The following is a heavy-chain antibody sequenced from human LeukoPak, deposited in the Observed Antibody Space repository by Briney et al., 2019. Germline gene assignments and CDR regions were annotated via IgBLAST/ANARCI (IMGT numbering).Heavy chain of an antibody. V-gene: IGHV3-23*01. J-gene: IGHJ5*02. Sequence: PGGSLRLSCAASGFTFSSYAMSWVRQAPGKGLEWVSAISGSGGSTYYADSVKGRFTISRDNSKNTLYLQMNSLRAEDMAVYYCAKFYDSSGYYYAPLGSWGQGTLVTVSS. D-gene: IGHD3-22*01. CDR2: ISGSGGST. CDR3: AKFYDSSGYYYAPLGS. CDR1: GFTFSSYA.